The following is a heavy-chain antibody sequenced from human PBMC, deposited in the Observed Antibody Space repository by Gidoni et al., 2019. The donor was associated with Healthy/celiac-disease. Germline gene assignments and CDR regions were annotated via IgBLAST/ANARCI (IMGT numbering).Heavy chain of an antibody. D-gene: IGHD6-19*01. CDR3: AKDQKASDSSGGDYFYGMDV. J-gene: IGHJ6*02. CDR2: ISGSGGST. CDR1: GFTFRSYA. Sequence: EVQLLESGGGLVQPGGSLRLSCAASGFTFRSYAMSWVRQAPGKGLEWVSAISGSGGSTYYADSVKGRFTISRDNSKNTLYLQMNSLRAEDTAVYYCAKDQKASDSSGGDYFYGMDVWGQGTTVTVSS. V-gene: IGHV3-23*01.